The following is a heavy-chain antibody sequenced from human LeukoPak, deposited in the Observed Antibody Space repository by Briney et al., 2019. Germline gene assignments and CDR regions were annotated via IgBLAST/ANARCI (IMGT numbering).Heavy chain of an antibody. CDR1: GGSFSGYY. CDR3: ARHARRSGYYYYYMDV. V-gene: IGHV4-59*08. D-gene: IGHD6-6*01. CDR2: IYYSGST. J-gene: IGHJ6*03. Sequence: PSETLSLTCAVYGGSFSGYYWSWIRQPPGKGLEWIGYIYYSGSTNYNPSLKSRVTISVDTSKNQFSLKLSSVTAADTAVYYCARHARRSGYYYYYMDVWGKGTTVTVSS.